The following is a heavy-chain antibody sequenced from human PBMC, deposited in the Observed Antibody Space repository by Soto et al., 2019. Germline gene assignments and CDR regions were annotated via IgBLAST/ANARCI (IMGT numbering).Heavy chain of an antibody. J-gene: IGHJ4*02. CDR2: INHSGST. CDR3: ARVDCSSTSCKWDY. V-gene: IGHV4-34*01. D-gene: IGHD2-2*01. CDR1: GGSFSGYY. Sequence: SETLSLTCAVYGGSFSGYYWSWIRQPPGKGLEWIGEINHSGSTNYNPSLKSRVTISVDTSKNQFSLKLSSVTAADTAVYYCARVDCSSTSCKWDYWGQGTLVTVSS.